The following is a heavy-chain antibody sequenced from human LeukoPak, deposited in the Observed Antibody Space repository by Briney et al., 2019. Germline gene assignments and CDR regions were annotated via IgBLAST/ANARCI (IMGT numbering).Heavy chain of an antibody. CDR2: ISGSGGST. CDR3: ADLGTTYYYDRSTY. CDR1: GFTFSSYA. V-gene: IGHV3-23*01. Sequence: GGSLRLSCAASGFTFSSYAMSWVRQALGKGLEWVSAISGSGGSTYYADPVKGRFTISRDNSKNTLYLQMTGLRAEDTAVYYCADLGTTYYYDRSTYWGQGTLVAVSS. J-gene: IGHJ4*02. D-gene: IGHD3-22*01.